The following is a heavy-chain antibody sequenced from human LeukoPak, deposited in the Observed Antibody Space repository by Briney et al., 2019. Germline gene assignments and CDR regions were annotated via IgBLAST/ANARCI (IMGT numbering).Heavy chain of an antibody. CDR2: INPNSGDT. D-gene: IGHD5-18*01. Sequence: ASVKVSCKASGYTFSGYYMHWVRQAPGQGLEWMGCINPNSGDTYYAQNFQGRVTMTRDTSISTAYMDLRSLRSDDTAVYYCARDDGYSYRKGVDRFDYWGQGTLVTVSS. CDR3: ARDDGYSYRKGVDRFDY. J-gene: IGHJ4*02. V-gene: IGHV1-2*02. CDR1: GYTFSGYY.